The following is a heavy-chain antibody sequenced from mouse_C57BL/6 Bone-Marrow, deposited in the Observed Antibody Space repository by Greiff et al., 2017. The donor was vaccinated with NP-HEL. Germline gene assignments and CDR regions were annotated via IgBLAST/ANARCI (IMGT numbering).Heavy chain of an antibody. CDR2: IDPENGDT. CDR1: GFNIKDDY. J-gene: IGHJ2*01. CDR3: TYYYGSSGY. D-gene: IGHD1-1*01. V-gene: IGHV14-4*01. Sequence: EVQVVESGAELVRPGASVKLSCTASGFNIKDDYMHWVKQRPEQGLEWIGWIDPENGDTEYASKFQGKATITADTSSNTAYLQLSSLTSEDTAVYYCTYYYGSSGYWGQGTTLTVSS.